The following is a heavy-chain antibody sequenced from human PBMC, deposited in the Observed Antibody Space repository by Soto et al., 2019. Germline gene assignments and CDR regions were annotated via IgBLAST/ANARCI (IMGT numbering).Heavy chain of an antibody. V-gene: IGHV3-7*01. CDR2: IKQGGNEK. Sequence: PGGSLRLSCEASGYMFSTYLMSWACQAKGQELEWVANIKQGGNEKFYVDSVKGRCTISRDNAKKSLFLQMNSLRPEDTAVYYCVGALTYEVPYYYYGMDVWGQGTTVTVYS. CDR3: VGALTYEVPYYYYGMDV. CDR1: GYMFSTYL. J-gene: IGHJ6*02. D-gene: IGHD3-16*01.